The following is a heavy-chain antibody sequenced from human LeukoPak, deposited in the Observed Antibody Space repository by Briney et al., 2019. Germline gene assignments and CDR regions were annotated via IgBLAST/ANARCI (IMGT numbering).Heavy chain of an antibody. D-gene: IGHD6-6*01. CDR1: GFTFSSYA. CDR2: ISNDGSNK. Sequence: PGGSLRLSCAASGFTFSSYAMHWVRQAPGKGLEWVAVISNDGSNKYYADSVKGRFTISRDNSKNTLYLQMNSLRAEDTAVYYCARMYSSSMSALDVWGQGTTVTVSS. J-gene: IGHJ6*02. CDR3: ARMYSSSMSALDV. V-gene: IGHV3-30-3*01.